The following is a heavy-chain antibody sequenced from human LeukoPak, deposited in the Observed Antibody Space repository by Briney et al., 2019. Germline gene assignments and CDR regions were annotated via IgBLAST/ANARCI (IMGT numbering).Heavy chain of an antibody. CDR3: AGGVACDYI. CDR1: DGSISSSSYH. D-gene: IGHD5-12*01. J-gene: IGHJ6*04. CDR2: IYTSGNT. V-gene: IGHV4-61*02. Sequence: SETLSLTCTVSDGSISSSSYHWSWIRQPAGKGLEWIGRIYTSGNTNYNPSLKSRVTISVDTSKNQFFLRLSSVTAADTAVYYCAGGVACDYIWGKGTTVTVSS.